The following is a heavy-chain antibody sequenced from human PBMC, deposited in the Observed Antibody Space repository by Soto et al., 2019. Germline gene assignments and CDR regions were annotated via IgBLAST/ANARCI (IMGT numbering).Heavy chain of an antibody. D-gene: IGHD6-13*01. CDR1: GYTFTSYD. CDR3: SRGGVDSSSWYTLYYYYYGMDV. J-gene: IGHJ6*02. V-gene: IGHV1-8*01. Sequence: GASVKVSCKASGYTFTSYDINWVRQATGQGLEWMGWMNPNSGNTGYAQNFQGRVTMTRNTSISTAYLELSSLRSEDTAVYYCSRGGVDSSSWYTLYYYYYGMDVWGQGTTVTVSS. CDR2: MNPNSGNT.